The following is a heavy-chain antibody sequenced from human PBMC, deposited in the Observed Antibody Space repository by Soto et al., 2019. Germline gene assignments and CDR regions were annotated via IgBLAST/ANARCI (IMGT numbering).Heavy chain of an antibody. Sequence: PGESLKISCKGSGYSFTSYWIGWVRQMPGKGLEWMGIIYPGDSDTRYSPSFQGQVTISADKSISTAYLQWSSLKASDTAMYYCATTYYYDSSGYYTFDYWGQGTLVTVSS. V-gene: IGHV5-51*01. D-gene: IGHD3-22*01. CDR1: GYSFTSYW. J-gene: IGHJ4*02. CDR3: ATTYYYDSSGYYTFDY. CDR2: IYPGDSDT.